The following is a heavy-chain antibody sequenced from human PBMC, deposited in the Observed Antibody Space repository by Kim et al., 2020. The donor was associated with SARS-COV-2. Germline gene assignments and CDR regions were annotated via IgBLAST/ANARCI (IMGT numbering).Heavy chain of an antibody. J-gene: IGHJ4*02. Sequence: GGSLRLSCAASGFTFSSYAMSWVRQAPGKGLEWVSAISGSGGSTYYADSVKGRFTISRDNSKNTLYLQMNSLRAEDTAVYYCASRYYDILTGPIWGYYFDYWGQGTLVTVSS. CDR3: ASRYYDILTGPIWGYYFDY. CDR2: ISGSGGST. V-gene: IGHV3-23*01. D-gene: IGHD3-9*01. CDR1: GFTFSSYA.